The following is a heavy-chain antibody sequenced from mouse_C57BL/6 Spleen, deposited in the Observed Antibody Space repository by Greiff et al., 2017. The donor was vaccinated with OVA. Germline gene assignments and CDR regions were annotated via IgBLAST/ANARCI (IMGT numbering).Heavy chain of an antibody. D-gene: IGHD2-3*01. J-gene: IGHJ4*01. CDR1: GYTFTDYN. Sequence: EVQLQQSGPELVKPGASVKIPCKASGYTFTDYNMDWVKQSHGKSLEWIGDINPNNGGTIYNQKFKGKATLTVDKSSSTAYMELRSLTSEDTAVYYCARSDGFRRHYYAMDYWGQGTSVTVSS. CDR2: INPNNGGT. V-gene: IGHV1-18*01. CDR3: ARSDGFRRHYYAMDY.